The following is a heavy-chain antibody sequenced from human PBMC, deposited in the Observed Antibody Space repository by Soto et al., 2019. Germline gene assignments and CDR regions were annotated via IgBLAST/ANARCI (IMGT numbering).Heavy chain of an antibody. CDR3: ARSGDSGYSSGWYIFDY. V-gene: IGHV4-59*08. J-gene: IGHJ4*02. D-gene: IGHD6-19*01. CDR1: GGSISSYY. Sequence: QVQLQESGPGLVKPSETLSLTCTVSGGSISSYYWSWIRQPPGKGLAWIGYIYYSGGTNYNPSLKSRVTISVDTSKYQFSLKLSSVTAADTAVYYCARSGDSGYSSGWYIFDYWGQGTLVTVSS. CDR2: IYYSGGT.